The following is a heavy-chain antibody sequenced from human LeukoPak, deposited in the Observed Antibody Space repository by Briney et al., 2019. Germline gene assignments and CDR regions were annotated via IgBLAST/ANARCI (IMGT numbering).Heavy chain of an antibody. CDR2: AGWAGGTT. CDR3: AKELDTMFFDY. J-gene: IGHJ4*02. D-gene: IGHD3-10*02. Sequence: GGSLRLSCATSGFNFDRYTVHWVRQAPGKGLEWVSLAGWAGGTTFYSDSVRGRFTISRDSGRKSVYLQMNSLTTDDTAFYFCAKELDTMFFDYWGQGALVTVSS. V-gene: IGHV3-43*01. CDR1: GFNFDRYT.